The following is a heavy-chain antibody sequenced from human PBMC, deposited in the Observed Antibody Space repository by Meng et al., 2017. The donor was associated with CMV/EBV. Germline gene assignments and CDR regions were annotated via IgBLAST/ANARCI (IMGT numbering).Heavy chain of an antibody. CDR2: INHSGST. Sequence: QVQLQQWGAGLLKPSETLSLTCAVYGGSFSGYYWSWIRQPSGKGLEWIGEINHSGSTNYNPSLKSRVTISVDTSKNQFSLKLSSVTAADTAVYYCAGGIAAAGTRYFDYWGQGTLVTVSS. V-gene: IGHV4-34*01. D-gene: IGHD6-13*01. CDR1: GGSFSGYY. J-gene: IGHJ4*02. CDR3: AGGIAAAGTRYFDY.